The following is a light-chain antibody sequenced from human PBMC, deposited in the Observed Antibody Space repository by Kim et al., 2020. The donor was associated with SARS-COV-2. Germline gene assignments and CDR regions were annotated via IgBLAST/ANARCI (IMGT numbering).Light chain of an antibody. CDR3: QQYGTSKT. J-gene: IGKJ1*01. Sequence: LSPGDRATLSCRASQSVTSNFLAWYQQRPAQAPRLLIYGASSRATGIPDRFSGSGSGTDFTHTISRLEPEDFAVYYCQQYGTSKTFGRGTKMEIK. CDR2: GAS. V-gene: IGKV3-20*01. CDR1: QSVTSNF.